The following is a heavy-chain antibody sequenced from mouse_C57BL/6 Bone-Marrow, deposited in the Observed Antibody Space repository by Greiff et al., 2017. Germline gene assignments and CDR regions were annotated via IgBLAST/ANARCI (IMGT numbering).Heavy chain of an antibody. CDR1: GYTFTSYW. J-gene: IGHJ4*01. Sequence: VQLQQPGAELVKPGASVKMSCKASGYTFTSYWITWVKQRPGQGLEWIGDIYPGSGSTNYNEKFKSKATLTVDTSSSTAYMQLSSLTSEDSAVYYCARDARKLRLERDAMDYWGQGTSVTVSS. CDR2: IYPGSGST. CDR3: ARDARKLRLERDAMDY. V-gene: IGHV1-55*01. D-gene: IGHD3-2*02.